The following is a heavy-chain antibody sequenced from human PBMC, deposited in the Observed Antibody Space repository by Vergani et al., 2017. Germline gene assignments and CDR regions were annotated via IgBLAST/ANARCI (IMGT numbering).Heavy chain of an antibody. D-gene: IGHD1-26*01. J-gene: IGHJ2*01. CDR1: GGSISSSSYY. CDR3: ARSGSYWPWYFDL. V-gene: IGHV4-39*07. CDR2: IYYSGST. Sequence: QLQLQESGPGLVKPSETLSLTCTVSGGSISSSSYYWGWIRQPPGKGLEWIGYIYYSGSTYYNPSLKSRVTISVDTSKNQFSLKLSSVTAADTAVYYCARSGSYWPWYFDLWGRGTLVTVSS.